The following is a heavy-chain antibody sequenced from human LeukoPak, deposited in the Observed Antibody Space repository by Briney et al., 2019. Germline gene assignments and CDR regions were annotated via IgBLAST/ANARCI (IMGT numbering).Heavy chain of an antibody. CDR1: GFTFGSYA. V-gene: IGHV3-30*04. CDR2: ISYDGSNK. D-gene: IGHD6-19*01. Sequence: GGSRRLSCAASGFTFGSYAMHWVRQAPGKGLEWVAVISYDGSNKYYADSVKGRFTISRDNSKNTLYLQMNSLRAEDTAVYYCARDQQWLPDYWGQGTLVTVSS. CDR3: ARDQQWLPDY. J-gene: IGHJ4*02.